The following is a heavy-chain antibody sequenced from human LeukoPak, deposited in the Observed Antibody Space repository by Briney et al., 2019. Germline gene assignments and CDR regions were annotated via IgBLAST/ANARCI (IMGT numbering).Heavy chain of an antibody. CDR1: GGTFSSYA. Sequence: SVKVSCKASGGTFSSYAISWVRQAPGQGLEWMGRIIPILGIANYAQKFQGRVTITADKSTSTAYMELSSLRSEDTAVYYCARRKPTIEYYFDYWGQGTLVTVSS. CDR3: ARRKPTIEYYFDY. J-gene: IGHJ4*02. V-gene: IGHV1-69*04. CDR2: IIPILGIA.